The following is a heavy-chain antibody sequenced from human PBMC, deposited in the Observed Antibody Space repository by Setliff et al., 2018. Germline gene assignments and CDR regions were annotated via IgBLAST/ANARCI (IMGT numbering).Heavy chain of an antibody. D-gene: IGHD3-3*01. V-gene: IGHV1-69*06. Sequence: SVKVSCKASGGTFSSYAISWVRQAPGQGLEWTGRIIPIFGTANYAQKFQGRVTITADKSTSTAYMELSSLRSEDMAVYYCARGRHPPWSGYPYYYMDVWGKGTTVTSP. CDR2: IIPIFGTA. CDR1: GGTFSSYA. J-gene: IGHJ6*03. CDR3: ARGRHPPWSGYPYYYMDV.